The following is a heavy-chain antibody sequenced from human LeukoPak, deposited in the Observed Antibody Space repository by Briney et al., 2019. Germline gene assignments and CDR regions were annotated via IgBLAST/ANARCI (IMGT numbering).Heavy chain of an antibody. CDR1: GFTFDDYA. D-gene: IGHD5-24*01. CDR2: ISWNSGSI. CDR3: AKDTRAFRDGYNWFDY. V-gene: IGHV3-9*01. J-gene: IGHJ4*02. Sequence: GGSLRLSCAASGFTFDDYAMHWVRQAPGKGLEWVSGISWNSGSIGYVDSVKGRFTISRDNAKSSLYLQMNSLRAEDTALYYCAKDTRAFRDGYNWFDYWGQGTLVTVSS.